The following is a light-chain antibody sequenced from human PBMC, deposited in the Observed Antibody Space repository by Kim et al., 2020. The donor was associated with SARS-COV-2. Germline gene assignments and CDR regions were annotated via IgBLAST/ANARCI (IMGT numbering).Light chain of an antibody. CDR1: QGISSY. J-gene: IGKJ4*01. Sequence: AIRMTQFPSSLSASTGDRVTITCRASQGISSYLAWYQQKPGKAPKLLIYAASTLQSGVPSRFSGSGSGTDFTLTISCLQSEDFATYSCQQYYSYPLTFGGGTKVDIK. CDR3: QQYYSYPLT. V-gene: IGKV1-8*01. CDR2: AAS.